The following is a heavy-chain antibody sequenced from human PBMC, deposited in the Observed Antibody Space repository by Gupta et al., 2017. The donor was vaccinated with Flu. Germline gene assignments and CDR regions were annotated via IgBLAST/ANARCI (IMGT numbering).Heavy chain of an antibody. CDR3: ARGRTGSYYQVHYMDV. V-gene: IGHV3-7*01. Sequence: YWMSWVRQAPGKGLEGVANIKSAGREKYYVDCVKGRFTISRDNDKNSMYLQMNSLRAEDTAVYYCARGRTGSYYQVHYMDVWGKGTTVTVSS. CDR1: YW. CDR2: IKSAGREK. D-gene: IGHD1-26*01. J-gene: IGHJ6*03.